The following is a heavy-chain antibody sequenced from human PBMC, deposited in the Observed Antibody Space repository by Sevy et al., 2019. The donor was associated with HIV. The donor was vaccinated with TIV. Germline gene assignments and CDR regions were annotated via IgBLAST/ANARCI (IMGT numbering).Heavy chain of an antibody. Sequence: GGSLRLSCAASGFTFSSYSMHWVRQAPGKGLGWVSSISGLSNYIYYADSMKGRFSISRDNAKNSLYLQMISLRAEDTAVFYCARAVPATDAFDIWGQGILVTVSS. CDR2: ISGLSNYI. CDR1: GFTFSSYS. CDR3: ARAVPATDAFDI. J-gene: IGHJ3*02. V-gene: IGHV3-21*01. D-gene: IGHD6-19*01.